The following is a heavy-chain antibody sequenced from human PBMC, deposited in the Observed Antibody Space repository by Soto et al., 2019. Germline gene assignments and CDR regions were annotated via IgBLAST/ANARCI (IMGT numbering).Heavy chain of an antibody. CDR3: ARERKFDFWRKGLDV. CDR2: MDPNSGST. Sequence: ASVKVSCKASGYTFTTYDINWVRQAPGQGLEWLGWMDPNSGSTGYAQNFQGRITMTRNISRSTAHMELSSLQSEDTAAYYCARERKFDFWRKGLDVWGQGTTVTVSS. J-gene: IGHJ6*02. CDR1: GYTFTTYD. D-gene: IGHD3-3*01. V-gene: IGHV1-8*01.